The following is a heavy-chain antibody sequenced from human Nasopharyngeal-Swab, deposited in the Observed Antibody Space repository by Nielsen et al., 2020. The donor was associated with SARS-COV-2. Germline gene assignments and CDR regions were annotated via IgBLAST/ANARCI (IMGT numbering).Heavy chain of an antibody. CDR3: ARDGGYRHDYYYMDV. CDR1: GGSISSYY. Sequence: SETLSLTCTVSGGSISSYYWSWIRQPPGKGLEWIGYIYYSGSTNYNPSLKSRVTISVDTSKNQFSLKLSSVTAADTAVYYCARDGGYRHDYYYMDVWGKGTTVTVSS. J-gene: IGHJ6*03. D-gene: IGHD1-1*01. CDR2: IYYSGST. V-gene: IGHV4-59*01.